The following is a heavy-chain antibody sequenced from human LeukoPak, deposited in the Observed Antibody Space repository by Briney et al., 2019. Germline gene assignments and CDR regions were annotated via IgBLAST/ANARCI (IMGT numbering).Heavy chain of an antibody. CDR2: VRYDESTK. CDR3: ARGQVVPDGAFDI. Sequence: PGGSLRLSCAASGFTFSNYGMHWVRQAPGKGLEWVAFVRYDESTKFYADSVKGRFTISRDNSKNTLYLQMNSLRAEDTAVYYCARGQVVPDGAFDIWGQGTMVTVSS. CDR1: GFTFSNYG. D-gene: IGHD2-2*01. J-gene: IGHJ3*02. V-gene: IGHV3-30*02.